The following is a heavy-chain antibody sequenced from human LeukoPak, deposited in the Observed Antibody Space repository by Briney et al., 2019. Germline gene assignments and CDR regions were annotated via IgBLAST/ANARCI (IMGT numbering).Heavy chain of an antibody. CDR2: INSDGSST. D-gene: IGHD3-10*01. V-gene: IGHV3-74*01. J-gene: IGHJ6*02. Sequence: PGGSLRLSCAASGFTFSSYWMHWVRQAPGKGLVWVSRINSDGSSTSYADSVKGRVTISRDNAKNTLYLQMNSLRAEDTAVYYCARESELLWFGELPYGMDVWGQGTTVTVS. CDR1: GFTFSSYW. CDR3: ARESELLWFGELPYGMDV.